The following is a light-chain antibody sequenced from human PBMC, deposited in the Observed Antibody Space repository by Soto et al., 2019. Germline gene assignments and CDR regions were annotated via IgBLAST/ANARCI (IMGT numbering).Light chain of an antibody. J-gene: IGKJ2*01. CDR1: QSVSSGY. Sequence: EIVLTQSPGTLSLSPGERATLSCRASQSVSSGYLAWYQQKPGQAPRLLIYGASSRATGIPDRFSGSGSGTDFTLSISRLEPEDFAVYYCQQHGSPLPYTFGQGTQLEIK. CDR2: GAS. V-gene: IGKV3-20*01. CDR3: QQHGSPLPYT.